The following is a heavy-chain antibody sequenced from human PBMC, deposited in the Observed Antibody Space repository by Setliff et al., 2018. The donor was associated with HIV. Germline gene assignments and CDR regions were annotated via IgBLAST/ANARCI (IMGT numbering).Heavy chain of an antibody. J-gene: IGHJ4*01. CDR3: ARVFYYSAGSYSLDY. Sequence: ASVKVSCKASGGTFSSYAISWVRQAPGQGLEWMGGIIPIFGTANYAQKFEGRVTITADKSTSTAYMEVNSLRFEDTAVYYCARVFYYSAGSYSLDYWGQETLVTVSS. V-gene: IGHV1-69*06. CDR1: GGTFSSYA. D-gene: IGHD3-10*01. CDR2: IIPIFGTA.